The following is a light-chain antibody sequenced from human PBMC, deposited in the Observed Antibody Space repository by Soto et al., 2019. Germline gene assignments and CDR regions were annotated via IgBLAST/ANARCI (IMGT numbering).Light chain of an antibody. CDR3: QPSYSTPIT. J-gene: IGKJ5*01. CDR1: QSISSY. Sequence: QITPSPTSLSSFVGDRVNIHFPASQSISSYLNWYQQKPGKDTKLLIYAASSLQSGVPSRFSGSGSGTDFTLTLSSLQTEDLATYYCQPSYSTPITFGQGTRRAL. V-gene: IGKV1-39*01. CDR2: AAS.